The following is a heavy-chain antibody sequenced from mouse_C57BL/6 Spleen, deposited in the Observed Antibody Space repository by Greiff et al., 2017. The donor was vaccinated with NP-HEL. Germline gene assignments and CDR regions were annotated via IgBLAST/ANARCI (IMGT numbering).Heavy chain of an antibody. J-gene: IGHJ2*01. D-gene: IGHD1-1*01. CDR3: ARQPHYYGSSYGRGYFDY. CDR2: IHPNSGST. Sequence: QVQLQQPGAELVKPGASVKLSCKASGYTFTSYWMHWVKQRPGQGLEWIGMIHPNSGSTNYNEKFKSKATLTVDKSSSTAYMQLSSLTSEDSAVYYCARQPHYYGSSYGRGYFDYWGQGTTLTVSS. V-gene: IGHV1-64*01. CDR1: GYTFTSYW.